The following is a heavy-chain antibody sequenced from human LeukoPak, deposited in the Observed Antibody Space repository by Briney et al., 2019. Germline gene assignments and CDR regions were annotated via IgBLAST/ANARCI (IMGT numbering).Heavy chain of an antibody. CDR2: INHSGST. CDR1: GGSFSGYY. V-gene: IGHV4-34*01. J-gene: IGHJ4*02. CDR3: ARGQGYSLFDY. D-gene: IGHD5-18*01. Sequence: SETLSLTCAVYGGSFSGYYWSWIRQPAGKGLEWIGEINHSGSTNYNPSLKSRVTISVDTSKNQFSLKLSSVTAADTAVYYCARGQGYSLFDYWGQGTLVTVSS.